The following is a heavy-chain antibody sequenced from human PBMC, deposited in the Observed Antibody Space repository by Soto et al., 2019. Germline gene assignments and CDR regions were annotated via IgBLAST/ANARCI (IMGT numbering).Heavy chain of an antibody. Sequence: PGKSLTISCKGSGYTFTTYWINWVRQMPGKGLEWMGRIDPTDSYTNYSPSFQGHVTISADKSISTAYLQWTSLKASDTAIYYCARDWGNSPLDYWGQGTLVTVSS. CDR2: IDPTDSYT. D-gene: IGHD3-16*01. V-gene: IGHV5-10-1*01. CDR1: GYTFTTYW. CDR3: ARDWGNSPLDY. J-gene: IGHJ4*02.